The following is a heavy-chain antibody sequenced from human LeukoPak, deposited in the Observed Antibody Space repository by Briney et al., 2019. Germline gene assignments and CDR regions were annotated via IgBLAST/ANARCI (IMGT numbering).Heavy chain of an antibody. Sequence: AGESLKISCKGSGYSFTSYWIGWVRQMPGKGLEWMGIIYPGDSDTRYSPSFQGQVTISADKSISTAYLQWSSLKASDTAMYYCARYLKADYDILTGYYRETPYYFDYWGQGTLVTVSS. D-gene: IGHD3-9*01. CDR3: ARYLKADYDILTGYYRETPYYFDY. CDR1: GYSFTSYW. CDR2: IYPGDSDT. J-gene: IGHJ4*02. V-gene: IGHV5-51*01.